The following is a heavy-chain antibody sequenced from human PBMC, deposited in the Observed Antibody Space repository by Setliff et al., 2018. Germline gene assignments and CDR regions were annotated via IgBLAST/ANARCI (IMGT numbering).Heavy chain of an antibody. Sequence: SETLSLTCAVYGGSFSDYFWSWVRQPPGKGPEWIGEINHSGSTNYNPSLKSRVTISVDTSKNQFSLKLSSVTAADTAVYYCARGRYSYGLNWFDPWGQGTLVTVSS. CDR1: GGSFSDYF. V-gene: IGHV4-34*01. D-gene: IGHD5-18*01. CDR2: INHSGST. J-gene: IGHJ5*02. CDR3: ARGRYSYGLNWFDP.